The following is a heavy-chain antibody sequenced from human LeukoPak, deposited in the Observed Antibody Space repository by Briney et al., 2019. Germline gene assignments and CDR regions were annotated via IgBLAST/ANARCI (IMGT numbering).Heavy chain of an antibody. D-gene: IGHD3-3*01. CDR3: ARGQYDFWSGYFDY. V-gene: IGHV4-59*01. J-gene: IGHJ4*02. CDR2: IHNTRST. Sequence: PSETLSLTCTVSGGSISGDFWSWIRQPPGKGLQWTGYIHNTRSTFYNPSLKSRVTISLDTSKSQFSLNLNSVTAADTAVYYCARGQYDFWSGYFDYWGQGALVTVSS. CDR1: GGSISGDF.